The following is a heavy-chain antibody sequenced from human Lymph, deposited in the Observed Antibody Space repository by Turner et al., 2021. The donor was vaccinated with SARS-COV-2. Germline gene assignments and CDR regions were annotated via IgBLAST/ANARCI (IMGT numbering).Heavy chain of an antibody. CDR3: ARGDYYGSGSFPGKTFDY. CDR1: RFTFSSYA. V-gene: IGHV3-30-3*01. Sequence: QVQLVESGGGVVQPGRSLRLSCAASRFTFSSYAMYWVRQAPGKGLEWVAVISYDGSNKYYADSVKGRFTISRDNSKNTLYLQMNSLRAEDTAVYYCARGDYYGSGSFPGKTFDYWGQGTLVTVSS. CDR2: ISYDGSNK. D-gene: IGHD3-10*01. J-gene: IGHJ4*02.